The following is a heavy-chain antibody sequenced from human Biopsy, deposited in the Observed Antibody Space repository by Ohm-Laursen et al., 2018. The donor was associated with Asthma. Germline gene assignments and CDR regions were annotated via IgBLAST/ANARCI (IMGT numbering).Heavy chain of an antibody. CDR1: GFNFHNYG. Sequence: LILSCSASGFNFHNYGMNWVRRAPGRGLEWVAQILFDGRKINYPDSVKGRFTISRDNSKNMVYLQMSSLRPEDTAVYYCAKDRVAGRSYYFDYWGQGSLVSVSS. CDR3: AKDRVAGRSYYFDY. D-gene: IGHD6-13*01. J-gene: IGHJ4*02. CDR2: ILFDGRKI. V-gene: IGHV3-30*18.